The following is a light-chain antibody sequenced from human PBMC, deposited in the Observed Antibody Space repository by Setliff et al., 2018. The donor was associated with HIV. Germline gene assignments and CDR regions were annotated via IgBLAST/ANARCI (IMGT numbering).Light chain of an antibody. CDR2: DVT. Sequence: QSALAQPASVSGSPGQSITLSCTGTSSDVGSYNFVSWYQQHPGRAPKLMIYDVTKRPSGVSDRFSGSKSGNTASLTISGLQTEDEADYYCCSYTSSLTYVLGTGTKV. CDR1: SSDVGSYNF. J-gene: IGLJ1*01. V-gene: IGLV2-14*03. CDR3: CSYTSSLTYV.